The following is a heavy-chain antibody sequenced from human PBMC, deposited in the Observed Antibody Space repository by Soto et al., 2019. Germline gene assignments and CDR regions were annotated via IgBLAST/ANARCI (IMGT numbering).Heavy chain of an antibody. J-gene: IGHJ5*02. CDR1: GDSISSSNTYY. Sequence: PSETLSLSCTVSGDSISSSNTYYWGWIRQPPGKGLEWIGNIYHSGSTYYNPSLRSRVTISVDASKNQFSLKLTSVTAADTAVYYCARLGSGIYHARNNCFDPWGQGILVTVS. CDR3: ARLGSGIYHARNNCFDP. CDR2: IYHSGST. V-gene: IGHV4-39*01. D-gene: IGHD3-10*01.